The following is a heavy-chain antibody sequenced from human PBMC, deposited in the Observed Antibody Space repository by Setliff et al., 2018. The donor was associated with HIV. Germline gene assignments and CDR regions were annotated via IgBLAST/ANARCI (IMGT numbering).Heavy chain of an antibody. CDR1: GGSISSGSYY. Sequence: SETLSLTCTVSGGSISSGSYYWSWIRQPAGKGLEWIGRIYTSGSTNYSPSLKSRVTISVDTSKNQFSLKLRSVTAADTAVYYCARETYYYDDPQYYYYYMDVWGKGTKVTVSS. CDR3: ARETYYYDDPQYYYYYMDV. J-gene: IGHJ6*03. CDR2: IYTSGST. D-gene: IGHD3-22*01. V-gene: IGHV4-61*02.